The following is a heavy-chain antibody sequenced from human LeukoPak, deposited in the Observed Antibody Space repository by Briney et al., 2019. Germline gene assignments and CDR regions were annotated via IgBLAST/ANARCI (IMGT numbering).Heavy chain of an antibody. Sequence: GGSLRLSCAASGFTVSRNYMSWVRQAPGKGLEWVSVIYSGGSTYYADSVKGRFTISRDNSKNTLYLQMNSLRAEDTAVYYCARDLSRIHLWSNPYFDYWGQGTLVTVSS. V-gene: IGHV3-66*01. CDR2: IYSGGST. CDR3: ARDLSRIHLWSNPYFDY. J-gene: IGHJ4*02. CDR1: GFTVSRNY. D-gene: IGHD5-18*01.